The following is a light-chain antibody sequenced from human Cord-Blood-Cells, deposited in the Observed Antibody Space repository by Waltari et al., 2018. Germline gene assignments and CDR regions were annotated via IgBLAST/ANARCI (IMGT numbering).Light chain of an antibody. CDR1: NIGSKS. Sequence: SYVLTQPPSVSVAPGKTARITCGGNNIGSKSVHWYQQKPGQAPVLVVYWDSDRPSGIPERFSGSNSGNTATLTISRVEAGDEADYYCQVWDSSSDHYVFGTGTKVTVL. J-gene: IGLJ1*01. CDR3: QVWDSSSDHYV. V-gene: IGLV3-21*03. CDR2: WDS.